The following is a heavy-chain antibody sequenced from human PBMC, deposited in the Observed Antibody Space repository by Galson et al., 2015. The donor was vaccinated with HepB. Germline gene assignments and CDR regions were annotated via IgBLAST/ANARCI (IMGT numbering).Heavy chain of an antibody. CDR2: SSSSSSYM. CDR3: ARDLDYYDSSGSPH. J-gene: IGHJ1*01. V-gene: IGHV3-21*01. CDR1: GFTFRSSG. Sequence: SLRLSCAASGFTFRSSGLNWVRQAPGKGLEWVSSSSSSSSYMYYADSVKGRFTISRDNAKNSLDLQMNSLRVEDTAVYYCARDLDYYDSSGSPHWGQGTLVTVAS. D-gene: IGHD3-22*01.